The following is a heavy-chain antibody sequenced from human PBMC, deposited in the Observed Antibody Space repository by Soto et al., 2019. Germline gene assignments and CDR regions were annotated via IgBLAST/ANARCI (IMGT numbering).Heavy chain of an antibody. CDR2: IYYSGSS. CDR3: AGGGARWPGYFDS. D-gene: IGHD2-15*01. CDR1: GGSISGDYY. J-gene: IGHJ4*02. V-gene: IGHV4-30-4*08. Sequence: SETLSLTCSVSGGSISGDYYWSWIRQSPEKGREWIGYIYYSGSSYSNPALQSRLSMSLDTSKNQFSLKLRSVTAADTAVYYCAGGGARWPGYFDSWGQGALVTVSS.